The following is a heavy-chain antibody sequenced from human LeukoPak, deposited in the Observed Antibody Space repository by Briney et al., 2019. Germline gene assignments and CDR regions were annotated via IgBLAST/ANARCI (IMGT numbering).Heavy chain of an antibody. CDR1: GFTFSSYS. Sequence: GGSLRLSCAASGFTFSSYSMNWVRQAPGKGLEWVANIKQDGSEKCYVDSVKGRFTISRDNAKSSLYLQMNSLRAEDTAVYYCARGQVGFDIWGQGTMVTVSS. CDR2: IKQDGSEK. D-gene: IGHD1-26*01. V-gene: IGHV3-7*04. CDR3: ARGQVGFDI. J-gene: IGHJ3*02.